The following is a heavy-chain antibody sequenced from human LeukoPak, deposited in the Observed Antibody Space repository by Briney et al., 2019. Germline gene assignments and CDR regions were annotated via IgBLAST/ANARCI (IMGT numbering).Heavy chain of an antibody. Sequence: GGSLRLSCAASGFTFSSYWMSWVRQAPGKGLEWVANIKQDGSEKYYVDSVKGRFTISRDNAKNSQYLQMNSLRAEDTAVYYCAREYSSSWENWFDPWGQGTLVTVSS. V-gene: IGHV3-7*01. CDR3: AREYSSSWENWFDP. J-gene: IGHJ5*02. CDR1: GFTFSSYW. D-gene: IGHD6-13*01. CDR2: IKQDGSEK.